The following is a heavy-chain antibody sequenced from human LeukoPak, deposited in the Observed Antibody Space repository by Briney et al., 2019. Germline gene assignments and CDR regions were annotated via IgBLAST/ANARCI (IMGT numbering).Heavy chain of an antibody. V-gene: IGHV1-18*01. J-gene: IGHJ6*03. D-gene: IGHD4-17*01. Sequence: ASVKVSCKASGYTFTSYAISWVRQAPGQGLEWMGWISAYNGYTNYAQKLQGRVTVTTDTSTSTAYMELRSLRSDDTALYYCARERVATTGYYYYYMDVWGKGTTVTVSS. CDR2: ISAYNGYT. CDR1: GYTFTSYA. CDR3: ARERVATTGYYYYYMDV.